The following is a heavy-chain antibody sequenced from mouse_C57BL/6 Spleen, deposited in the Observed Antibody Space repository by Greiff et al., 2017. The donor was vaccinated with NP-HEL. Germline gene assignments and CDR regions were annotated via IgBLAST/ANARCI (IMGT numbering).Heavy chain of an antibody. D-gene: IGHD1-1*01. J-gene: IGHJ2*01. CDR3: ARGRDYYGSIDY. CDR2: IYPGDGDT. Sequence: QVQLQQSGPELVKPGASVKISCKASGYAFSSSWMNWVKQRPGKGLEWIGRIYPGDGDTNYNGKFKGKATLTADKSSSTAYMQLSSLTSEDSAVYFCARGRDYYGSIDYWGQGTTLTVSS. CDR1: GYAFSSSW. V-gene: IGHV1-82*01.